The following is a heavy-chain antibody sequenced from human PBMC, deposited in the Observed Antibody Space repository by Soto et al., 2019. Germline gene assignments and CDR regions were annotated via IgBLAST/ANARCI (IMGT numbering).Heavy chain of an antibody. Sequence: SETLSLTCTVSGGSISSYYWSWIRQPAGKGLEWIGRIYTSGSTNYNPSLKSRVTMSVDTSKNQFSLKLSSVTAADTAVYYCARDRYCSSTSCLYGMDVWGQGTTVTVSS. CDR1: GGSISSYY. V-gene: IGHV4-4*07. J-gene: IGHJ6*02. CDR3: ARDRYCSSTSCLYGMDV. D-gene: IGHD2-2*01. CDR2: IYTSGST.